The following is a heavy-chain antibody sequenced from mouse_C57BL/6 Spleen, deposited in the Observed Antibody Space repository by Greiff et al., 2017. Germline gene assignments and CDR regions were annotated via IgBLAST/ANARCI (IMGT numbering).Heavy chain of an antibody. CDR1: GFTFSDYY. J-gene: IGHJ1*03. CDR2: ISNGGGST. V-gene: IGHV5-12*01. Sequence: EVMLVESGGGLVQPGGSLKLSCAASGFTFSDYYMYWVRQTPEKRLEWVAYISNGGGSTYYPDTVKGRFTISRDNAKNTLYLQMSRLKSEDTAMYYCARHVLEDGYYYWYFDVWGTGTTVTVSS. D-gene: IGHD2-3*01. CDR3: ARHVLEDGYYYWYFDV.